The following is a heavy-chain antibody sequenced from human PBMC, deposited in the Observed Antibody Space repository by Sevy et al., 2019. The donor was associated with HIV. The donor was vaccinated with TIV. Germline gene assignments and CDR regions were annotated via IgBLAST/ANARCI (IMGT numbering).Heavy chain of an antibody. Sequence: GGSLRLSCSASGFTFSSYAMHWVRQAPGKGLEYVSAISSNGGSTYYADSVKGRFTISRDNSKNTLYLQMSSLRAEDTGVYYCVKGYYYDSSGYNLWAFDIWGQGTMVTVSS. V-gene: IGHV3-64D*06. CDR3: VKGYYYDSSGYNLWAFDI. CDR1: GFTFSSYA. D-gene: IGHD3-22*01. J-gene: IGHJ3*02. CDR2: ISSNGGST.